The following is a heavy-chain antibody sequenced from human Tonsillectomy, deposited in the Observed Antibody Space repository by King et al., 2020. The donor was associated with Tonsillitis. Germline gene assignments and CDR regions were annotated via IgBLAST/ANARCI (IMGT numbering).Heavy chain of an antibody. CDR3: ALHKWGYFEY. CDR1: RGTFTNYP. Sequence: QLVQSGAEVKKPGSSVKVSCKASRGTFTNYPVSWVRQAPGQGLEWMGGTSPFIGTPKYAEKFQGRVTINADESTSTAYLELSSLRSEDTAVYYCALHKWGYFEYWGQGTLVTVSS. V-gene: IGHV1-69*01. J-gene: IGHJ4*02. D-gene: IGHD7-27*01. CDR2: TSPFIGTP.